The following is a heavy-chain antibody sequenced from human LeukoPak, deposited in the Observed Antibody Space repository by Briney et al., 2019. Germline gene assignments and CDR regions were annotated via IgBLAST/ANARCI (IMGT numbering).Heavy chain of an antibody. V-gene: IGHV3-48*01. CDR2: ISSSSSTI. CDR1: GFTFSSYS. D-gene: IGHD3-16*01. J-gene: IGHJ5*02. CDR3: ARSRTSYDYVWGSYFGWFDP. Sequence: GGSLRLSCAASGFTFSSYSMNWVRQAPGKGLEWVSYISSSSSTIYYADSVKGRFTISRDNAKNSLYLQMNSLRAEDTAVYYCARSRTSYDYVWGSYFGWFDPWGQGTLVTVSS.